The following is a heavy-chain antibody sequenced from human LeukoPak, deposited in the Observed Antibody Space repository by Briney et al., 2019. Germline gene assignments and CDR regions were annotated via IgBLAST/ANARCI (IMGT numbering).Heavy chain of an antibody. Sequence: SETLSLTCTVSGGSISSSSYYWGWIRQPPGKGLEWIGSIYYSGSTYYNPSLKSRVTISVDTSKNQFSLKLSSVTAADTAVYYCARGFYRGGGTNAGLVDYWGQGTLVTVSS. CDR1: GGSISSSSYY. J-gene: IGHJ4*02. CDR2: IYYSGST. D-gene: IGHD1-14*01. CDR3: ARGFYRGGGTNAGLVDY. V-gene: IGHV4-39*07.